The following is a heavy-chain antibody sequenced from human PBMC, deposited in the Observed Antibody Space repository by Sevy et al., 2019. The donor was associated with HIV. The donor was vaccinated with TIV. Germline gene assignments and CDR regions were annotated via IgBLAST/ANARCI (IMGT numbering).Heavy chain of an antibody. J-gene: IGHJ4*02. V-gene: IGHV3-23*01. D-gene: IGHD6-19*01. CDR1: GFTFSSYA. CDR2: TNGRGSST. Sequence: EGSLRLSCTASGFTFSSYAMTWVRQAPGKGLEWVSVTNGRGSSTYYADSVKGRFTISRDNSKNTLYLQMNSLRAEDTAVYYCAKVLDKWEQWLFDYWGQGTLVTVSS. CDR3: AKVLDKWEQWLFDY.